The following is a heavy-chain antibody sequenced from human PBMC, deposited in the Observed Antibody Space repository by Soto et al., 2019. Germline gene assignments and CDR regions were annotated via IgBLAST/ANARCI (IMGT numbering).Heavy chain of an antibody. D-gene: IGHD1-26*01. V-gene: IGHV3-23*01. CDR2: ITSSGVTT. J-gene: IGHJ5*02. CDR1: GFSFSSYA. CDR3: ATEMGATQGPFET. Sequence: GGSLRLSCVASGFSFSSYAMGWVRQAPGKGLEWVSAITSSGVTTYYADSVKGRFTISRDNSKNTVYLQMNSLRVEDTAVYYCATEMGATQGPFETWGQGTLVTVSS.